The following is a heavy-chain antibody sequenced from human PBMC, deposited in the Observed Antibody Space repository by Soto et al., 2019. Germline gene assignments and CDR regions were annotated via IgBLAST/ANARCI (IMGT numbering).Heavy chain of an antibody. Sequence: QVQLVQSGAEVKKPGASVKVSCKAPGYTFTSYGISWVRQAPGQGLEWMGWISAYNGNTNYAQKLQGRVTMTTDTSTSTAYMELRSLRSDDTAVYYCARDPSGGYSYGYVDYWGQGTLVTVSS. J-gene: IGHJ4*02. V-gene: IGHV1-18*01. CDR1: GYTFTSYG. CDR2: ISAYNGNT. D-gene: IGHD5-18*01. CDR3: ARDPSGGYSYGYVDY.